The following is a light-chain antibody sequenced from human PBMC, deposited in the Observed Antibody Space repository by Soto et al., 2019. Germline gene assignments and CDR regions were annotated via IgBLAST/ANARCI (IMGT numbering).Light chain of an antibody. V-gene: IGLV1-44*01. CDR3: AAWDDSLNGFVV. CDR1: SSNIGSNT. J-gene: IGLJ2*01. Sequence: QSVLTQPPSASGTPGQRVTISCSGRSSNIGSNTVNWYQQLPGTAPKLLIYYNNQRPSGVPDRFSGSKSGTSASLAISGLQSEDEADYYCAAWDDSLNGFVVFGGGTKLTVL. CDR2: YNN.